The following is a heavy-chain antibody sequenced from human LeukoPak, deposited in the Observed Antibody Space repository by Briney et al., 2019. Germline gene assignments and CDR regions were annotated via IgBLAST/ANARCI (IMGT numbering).Heavy chain of an antibody. J-gene: IGHJ4*02. Sequence: GGSLRLSCAASGFTFSSYSMNWVRQAPGKGLEWVSSISSRSSYIYYPDSVKGRFTISRDNAKNSLYLQMNSLRAEDTAVYYCARDGNGYCSGGTCYSCPDYWGQGTLVTVSS. V-gene: IGHV3-21*01. CDR2: ISSRSSYI. CDR1: GFTFSSYS. D-gene: IGHD2-15*01. CDR3: ARDGNGYCSGGTCYSCPDY.